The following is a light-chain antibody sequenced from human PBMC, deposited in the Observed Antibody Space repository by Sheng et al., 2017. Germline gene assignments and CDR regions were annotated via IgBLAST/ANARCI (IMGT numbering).Light chain of an antibody. CDR3: QQYGSSPPWT. CDR1: QSVSRD. CDR2: GAI. V-gene: IGKV3-15*01. Sequence: EIVMTQSPATLSLSPGERATLSCRASQSVSRDFAWYQQKPGQAPRLLIYGAINRATGIPARFSGSGSGTEFTLTISSLQSEDFAVYYCQQYGSSPPWTFGQGTKLEIK. J-gene: IGKJ1*01.